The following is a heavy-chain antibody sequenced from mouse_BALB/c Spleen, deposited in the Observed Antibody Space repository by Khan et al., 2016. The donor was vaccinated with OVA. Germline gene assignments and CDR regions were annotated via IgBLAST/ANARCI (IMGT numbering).Heavy chain of an antibody. D-gene: IGHD1-1*01. CDR2: IYPYTGEP. CDR3: ARPPYGSYTLDY. Sequence: QIQLVQSGPVLKKPGETVKISCKASGYTFTNYGINWVKQSPGQALKWMGWIYPYTGEPTYADDFKGRFDFSLGTSATTAYLQLSNLKHEDTAASFCARPPYGSYTLDYWGQGTLVTVSA. V-gene: IGHV9-3-1*01. CDR1: GYTFTNYG. J-gene: IGHJ4*01.